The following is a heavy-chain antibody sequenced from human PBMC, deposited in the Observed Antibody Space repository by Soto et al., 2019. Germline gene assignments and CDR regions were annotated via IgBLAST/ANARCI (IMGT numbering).Heavy chain of an antibody. CDR2: IYYSGST. J-gene: IGHJ4*02. CDR3: ARPRYGSGSYYY. D-gene: IGHD3-10*01. Sequence: SETLSLTCTVSGGSISSYYWSWIRQPPGKGLEWIGYIYYSGSTYYNPSLKSRVTISVDTSKNQFSLKLSSVTAADTAVYYCARPRYGSGSYYYWGQGTLVTVSS. CDR1: GGSISSYY. V-gene: IGHV4-59*04.